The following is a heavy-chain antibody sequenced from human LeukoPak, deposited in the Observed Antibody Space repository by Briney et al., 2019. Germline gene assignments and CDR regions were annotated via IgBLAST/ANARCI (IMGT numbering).Heavy chain of an antibody. CDR3: ARIYASGTYNYYFDY. CDR1: GYSFTTYW. D-gene: IGHD3-10*01. V-gene: IGHV5-51*01. J-gene: IGHJ4*02. CDR2: IYPGDSDT. Sequence: GESLKISCQGSGYSFTTYWIGWVRHMPGKGLEWMGIIYPGDSDTRYSPSFQGQVTISADKSISAAYLQWSSLKASDTAMYYCARIYASGTYNYYFDYWGQGTLVTVSS.